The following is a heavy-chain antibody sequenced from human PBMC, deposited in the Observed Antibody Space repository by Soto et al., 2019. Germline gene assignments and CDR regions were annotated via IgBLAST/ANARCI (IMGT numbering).Heavy chain of an antibody. Sequence: QVQLMQSGVEVKKPGASVRVSCQASGYNFVNYGITWVRQAPGQGLEWLGWISAYSGNKNYAQNFQCRVTMTTDKSTSTAYMAVRSLRSDDTAVYFCARGGECSSTSCYTPNYYFGLGVWGQGTTIIVSS. CDR2: ISAYSGNK. CDR3: ARGGECSSTSCYTPNYYFGLGV. D-gene: IGHD2-2*02. CDR1: GYNFVNYG. V-gene: IGHV1-18*04. J-gene: IGHJ6*02.